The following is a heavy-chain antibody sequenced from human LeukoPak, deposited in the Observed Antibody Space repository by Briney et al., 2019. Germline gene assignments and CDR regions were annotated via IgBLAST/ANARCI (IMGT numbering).Heavy chain of an antibody. D-gene: IGHD3-22*01. J-gene: IGHJ3*02. Sequence: GRSLRLSCAASGFTFSSYAMHWVRQAPGKGLEWVAVIWYDGSNKYYADSVKGRFTISRDNSKNTLYLQMNSLRAEDTAVYYCARVAQKSYDSSGYYSGAFDIWGQGTMVTVSS. V-gene: IGHV3-30*07. CDR1: GFTFSSYA. CDR2: IWYDGSNK. CDR3: ARVAQKSYDSSGYYSGAFDI.